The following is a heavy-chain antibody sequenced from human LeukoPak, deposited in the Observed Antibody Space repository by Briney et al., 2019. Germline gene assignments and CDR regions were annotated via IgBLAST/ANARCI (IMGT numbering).Heavy chain of an antibody. CDR2: IYYSGST. CDR1: GGSISSYY. V-gene: IGHV4-59*01. J-gene: IGHJ4*02. CDR3: ASANDFWSGLDY. Sequence: PSETLSLTCTVSGGSISSYYWSWIRQPPGKGLEWIGYIYYSGSTNYNPSLKSRVTISVDTSKNQFSLKLSSVTAADTAVYYCASANDFWSGLDYWGQGTLVTVSS. D-gene: IGHD3-3*01.